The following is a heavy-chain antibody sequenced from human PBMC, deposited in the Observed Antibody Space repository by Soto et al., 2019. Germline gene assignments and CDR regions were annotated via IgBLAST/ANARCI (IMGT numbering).Heavy chain of an antibody. J-gene: IGHJ4*02. V-gene: IGHV3-23*01. CDR2: ISGSGGST. D-gene: IGHD6-19*01. Sequence: EVQLLESGGGLVQPGGSLRLSCAASGFTFSSYAMSWVRQAPGKGLEWVSAISGSGGSTYYADSVEGRFTISRDNSKNQLYLPMNSLRAEDTAVYYFAKEEGYSSGWTEIDYWGQGTLVTVSS. CDR3: AKEEGYSSGWTEIDY. CDR1: GFTFSSYA.